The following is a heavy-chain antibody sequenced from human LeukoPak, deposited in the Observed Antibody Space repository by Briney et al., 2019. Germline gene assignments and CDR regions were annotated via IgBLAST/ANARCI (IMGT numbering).Heavy chain of an antibody. CDR2: INPNSGGT. V-gene: IGHV1-2*06. Sequence: ASVKVSCQASGYTFTGYYMHWVRQAPGQGLEWMGRINPNSGGTNYAQKFQGRVTMTRDTSISTAYMELSRLRSDDTAVYYCARDLDYYDSSGYYSYFDYWGQGTLVTVSS. D-gene: IGHD3-22*01. J-gene: IGHJ4*02. CDR3: ARDLDYYDSSGYYSYFDY. CDR1: GYTFTGYY.